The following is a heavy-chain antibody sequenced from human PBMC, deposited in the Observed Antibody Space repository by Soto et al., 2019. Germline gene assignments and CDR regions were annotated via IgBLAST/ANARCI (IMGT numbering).Heavy chain of an antibody. D-gene: IGHD2-2*01. J-gene: IGHJ6*02. CDR2: IIPIPGTA. CDR1: GGTFGSYA. V-gene: IGHV1-69*01. Sequence: QVQLVQSGAEVKKPGSSVKVSCKASGGTFGSYAISWVRQAPGQGLEWMGGIIPIPGTANYAQKFKGRVTNAADESTSTAYMELSSLRSEDTAVYYCARSQGSSTSLEIYYYYYSGMDVWGQGTTVTVSS. CDR3: ARSQGSSTSLEIYYYYYSGMDV.